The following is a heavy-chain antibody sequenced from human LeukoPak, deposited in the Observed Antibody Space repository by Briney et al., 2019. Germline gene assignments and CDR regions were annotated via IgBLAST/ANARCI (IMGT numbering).Heavy chain of an antibody. CDR1: GFTFSSYE. J-gene: IGHJ4*02. Sequence: PGGSLRLSCAASGFTFSSYEMNWVRQAPGKWLEWVSYIGSSGNTIFYADSVKGRFTISRDNAKNSLYLQMNSLRAEDTAIYYCARVPIRGYYSDYWGQGTLVTVSS. CDR2: IGSSGNTI. V-gene: IGHV3-48*03. CDR3: ARVPIRGYYSDY. D-gene: IGHD3-22*01.